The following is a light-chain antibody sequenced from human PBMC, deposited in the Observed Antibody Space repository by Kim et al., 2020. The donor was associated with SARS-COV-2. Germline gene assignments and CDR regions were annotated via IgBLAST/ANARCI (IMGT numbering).Light chain of an antibody. CDR1: KLGDKY. J-gene: IGLJ1*01. Sequence: SVFPGQTASITCSGDKLGDKYASWYQQKSGQSPVLVIYQDNKRPSGIPERFSGSNSGNTATLTIGGTQAMDEADYYCQAWDSSTYVFGPGTKVTVL. CDR3: QAWDSSTYV. CDR2: QDN. V-gene: IGLV3-1*01.